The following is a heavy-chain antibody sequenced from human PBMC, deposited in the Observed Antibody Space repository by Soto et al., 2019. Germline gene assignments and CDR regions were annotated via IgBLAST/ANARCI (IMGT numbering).Heavy chain of an antibody. CDR3: ERDTVTLGPRANDAFDL. Sequence: QVQLVQSGAEVKKPGASGKLSCRAVGYNVTTQTMNWVRQSPGQSREWMGWISAGDDKTKYSQKFQGRVTRTSATTASPVNTALPSLTSEDTAVYYCERDTVTLGPRANDAFDLWGQGTLVTVSS. CDR1: GYNVTTQT. J-gene: IGHJ3*01. CDR2: ISAGDDKT. V-gene: IGHV1-3*01. D-gene: IGHD2-21*02.